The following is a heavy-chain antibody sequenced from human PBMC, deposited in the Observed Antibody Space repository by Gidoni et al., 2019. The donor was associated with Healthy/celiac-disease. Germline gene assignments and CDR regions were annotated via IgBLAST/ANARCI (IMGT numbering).Heavy chain of an antibody. CDR2: ISYDGSNK. D-gene: IGHD3-10*01. Sequence: QVQLVESGGGVVQPGRSLRLSCAASGFTFSSYGMHWVRQAPGKGLEWVAVISYDGSNKDYADSVKCRFTISRDNSKNTLYLQMNSLRAEDTAVYYCAKDGFGPSGGGCDYWGQGTLVTVSS. J-gene: IGHJ4*02. CDR1: GFTFSSYG. CDR3: AKDGFGPSGGGCDY. V-gene: IGHV3-30*18.